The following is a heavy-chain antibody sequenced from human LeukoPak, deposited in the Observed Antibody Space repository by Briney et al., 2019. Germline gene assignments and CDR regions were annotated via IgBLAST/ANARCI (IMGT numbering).Heavy chain of an antibody. V-gene: IGHV3-11*01. J-gene: IGHJ3*02. D-gene: IGHD6-6*01. Sequence: GVLRLSCAASGFTFSDYYMSWIRQAPGKGLEWVSYISSSGSTIYYADSVKGRFTISRDNAKNSLYLQMNGLRAEDTAVYYCARDKVGSSRAFDIWGQGTMVTVSS. CDR2: ISSSGSTI. CDR1: GFTFSDYY. CDR3: ARDKVGSSRAFDI.